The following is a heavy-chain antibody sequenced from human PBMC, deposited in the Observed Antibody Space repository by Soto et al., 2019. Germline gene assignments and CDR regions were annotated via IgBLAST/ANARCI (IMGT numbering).Heavy chain of an antibody. J-gene: IGHJ5*02. D-gene: IGHD5-18*01. V-gene: IGHV1-69*13. CDR3: ASIDRRGYSYGYLGVGTNWFDP. Sequence: SVKVSCKASGGTFSSYAISWVRQAPGQGLEWMGGIIPIFGTANYAQKFQGRVTITADESTSTAYMELSSLGSEDTAVYYCASIDRRGYSYGYLGVGTNWFDPWGQGTLVTVSS. CDR1: GGTFSSYA. CDR2: IIPIFGTA.